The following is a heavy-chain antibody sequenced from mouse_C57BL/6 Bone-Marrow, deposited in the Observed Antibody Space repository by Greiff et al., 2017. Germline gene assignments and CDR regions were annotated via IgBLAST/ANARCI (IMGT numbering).Heavy chain of an antibody. J-gene: IGHJ4*01. CDR3: ARYGDYDTMDY. Sequence: EVQLVESGGGLVQPGGSLSLSCAASGFTFTDYYMSWVRQPPGKALEWLGFIRNKANGYTTDYSASVKGRFTISRDNSQSILYLQMNALRDENSATSYCARYGDYDTMDYWGQGTSVTVSS. CDR1: GFTFTDYY. CDR2: IRNKANGYTT. V-gene: IGHV7-3*01.